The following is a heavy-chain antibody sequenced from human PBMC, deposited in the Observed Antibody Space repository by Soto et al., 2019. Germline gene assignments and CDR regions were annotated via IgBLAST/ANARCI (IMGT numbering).Heavy chain of an antibody. CDR2: IWYDGSNK. J-gene: IGHJ5*02. D-gene: IGHD6-25*01. CDR3: ARDAFPTAVTSPWFDP. CDR1: GFTFSSYG. Sequence: QVQLVESGGGVVQPGRSLRLSCAASGFTFSSYGMHWVRQAPGKGLEWVAVIWYDGSNKYYADSVKGRFTISRDNSKNTLYPQMNSLRAEDTAVYYCARDAFPTAVTSPWFDPWGQGTLVTVSS. V-gene: IGHV3-33*01.